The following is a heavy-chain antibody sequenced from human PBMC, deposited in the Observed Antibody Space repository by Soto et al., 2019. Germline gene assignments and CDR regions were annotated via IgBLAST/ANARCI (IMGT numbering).Heavy chain of an antibody. CDR3: ARVTPRGGRYYSGMDV. CDR1: GGSFSGYY. Sequence: SETLSLTCAVYGGSFSGYYWSWIRQPPGKGLEWIGEINHSGSTNYNPSLKSRVTISVDTSKNQFSLKLSSVTAADTAVYYCARVTPRGGRYYSGMDVWGQGTTVTVS. CDR2: INHSGST. J-gene: IGHJ6*02. D-gene: IGHD3-10*01. V-gene: IGHV4-34*01.